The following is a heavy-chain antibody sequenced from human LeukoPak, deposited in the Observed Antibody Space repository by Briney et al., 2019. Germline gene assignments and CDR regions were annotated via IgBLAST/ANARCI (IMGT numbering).Heavy chain of an antibody. J-gene: IGHJ4*02. D-gene: IGHD4-17*01. Sequence: XSETLSHTCTVSGGSISSYYWSWIRQPPGKGLEWIGYIYYSGSTNYNPSLKSRVTISVDTSKNQFSLKLSSVTAADTAVYYCARQADYGDYYFDYWGQGTLVTVSS. CDR1: GGSISSYY. CDR2: IYYSGST. CDR3: ARQADYGDYYFDY. V-gene: IGHV4-59*01.